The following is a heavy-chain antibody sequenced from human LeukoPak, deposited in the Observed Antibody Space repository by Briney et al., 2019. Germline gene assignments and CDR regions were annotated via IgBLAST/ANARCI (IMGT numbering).Heavy chain of an antibody. J-gene: IGHJ4*02. CDR1: GYTFTIYH. D-gene: IGHD5-18*01. CDR3: VREEAHTYNFDF. CDR2: LKSSGDTT. Sequence: GASVKVSSKPSGYTFTIYHMHWVRQAPGQGLEWVGILKSSGDTTVYAQKFQGRVTVTRDTSTSTVYMELSSLSSEDTALYYCVREEAHTYNFDFWGPGTLVTVSS. V-gene: IGHV1-46*01.